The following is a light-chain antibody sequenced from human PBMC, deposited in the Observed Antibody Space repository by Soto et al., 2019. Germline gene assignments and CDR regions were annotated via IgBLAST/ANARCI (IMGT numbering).Light chain of an antibody. CDR1: QSISSW. J-gene: IGKJ2*01. V-gene: IGKV1-5*01. CDR2: DAS. CDR3: QQYNGYPFT. Sequence: DIRMTQSPSTLSASVGDRVTITCRASQSISSWLAWYQQKPGKAPKLPIYDASNLEGGVPSRFSGSGSGTEFTLTISSLQADDFATYYCQQYNGYPFTFGQGTKLEIK.